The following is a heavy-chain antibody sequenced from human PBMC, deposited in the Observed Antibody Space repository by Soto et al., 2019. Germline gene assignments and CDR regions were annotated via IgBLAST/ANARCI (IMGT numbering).Heavy chain of an antibody. J-gene: IGHJ6*02. D-gene: IGHD6-6*01. Sequence: PGGSLRLSCAASGFTFDEYAMHWVRQGPGKGLEWVSGISWNSGSIAYADSVQGRFTISRDNAKNSLYLQMISLRAEDTALYYCAKDIVRSRSSRFHYYYGMDVWGQGTRVTVSS. CDR3: AKDIVRSRSSRFHYYYGMDV. V-gene: IGHV3-9*01. CDR2: ISWNSGSI. CDR1: GFTFDEYA.